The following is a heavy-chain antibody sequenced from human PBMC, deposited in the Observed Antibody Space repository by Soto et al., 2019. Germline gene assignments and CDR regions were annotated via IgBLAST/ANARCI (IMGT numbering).Heavy chain of an antibody. V-gene: IGHV2-5*02. Sequence: QITLKESGPTLVKPTQTLTLTCTFSGFSLSTRGVGVGWIRQPPGKALEWLAIIYWDDDKRYSPSLKSRLTITKDTPKNQGVLTMTNMDPVATATYYCAHKGGGDRILDYWGQGTLVTVSS. CDR1: GFSLSTRGVG. CDR2: IYWDDDK. J-gene: IGHJ4*02. D-gene: IGHD3-16*01. CDR3: AHKGGGDRILDY.